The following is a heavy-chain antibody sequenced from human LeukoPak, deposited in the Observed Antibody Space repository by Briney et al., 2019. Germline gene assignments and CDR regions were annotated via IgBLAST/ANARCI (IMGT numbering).Heavy chain of an antibody. Sequence: GGSLRLSCAASGFTFSSYWMHWVRQVPNEGLMWVSRINSDETISEYVDSVNGRFTISRDNAKNTLYLQMNSLRAEDTAVYFCLYGGYFQHWGQGTLVTVSS. CDR2: INSDETIS. V-gene: IGHV3-74*01. CDR1: GFTFSSYW. CDR3: LYGGYFQH. J-gene: IGHJ1*01. D-gene: IGHD3-16*01.